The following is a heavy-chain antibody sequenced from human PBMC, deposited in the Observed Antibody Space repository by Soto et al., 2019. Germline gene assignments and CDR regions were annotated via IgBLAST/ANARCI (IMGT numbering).Heavy chain of an antibody. CDR2: ISDSGDYT. V-gene: IGHV3-23*01. D-gene: IGHD2-2*01. CDR3: AKDRTTGARKLDY. Sequence: GGSLRLSCAASGFTFSTYAMNWVRQAPGKGLEWVSCISDSGDYTNYADSVKGRFTISRDNSKNTLSLQMNSLRAEDTAVYYWAKDRTTGARKLDYWGKGTLVTVSS. CDR1: GFTFSTYA. J-gene: IGHJ4*02.